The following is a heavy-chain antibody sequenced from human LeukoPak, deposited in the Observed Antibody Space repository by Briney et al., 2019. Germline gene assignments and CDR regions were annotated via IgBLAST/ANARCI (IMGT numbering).Heavy chain of an antibody. CDR3: ARGHCSSTSCYRIAFDI. CDR1: GGTFSSYA. D-gene: IGHD2-2*01. CDR2: IIPIFGTA. Sequence: SVKVSCKASGGTFSSYAISWVRQAPGQGLEWMGGIIPIFGTANYAQKFQGRVTITADESTSTAYMELSSLRSEDTAVYYCARGHCSSTSCYRIAFDIWGQGTMVTVSS. J-gene: IGHJ3*02. V-gene: IGHV1-69*13.